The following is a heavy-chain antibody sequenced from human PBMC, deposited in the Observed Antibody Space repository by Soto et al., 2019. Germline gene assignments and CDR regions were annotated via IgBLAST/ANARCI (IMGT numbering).Heavy chain of an antibody. Sequence: SETLSLTCTVSGGSISSSSYYWGWIRQPPGKGLEWIGSIYYSGSTYYNPSLKSRVTISVDTSKNQFSLKLSSVTAADTAVYYCARHVWQLVRDPPTYFDYWGQGTLVTVSS. J-gene: IGHJ4*02. CDR1: GGSISSSSYY. CDR2: IYYSGST. D-gene: IGHD6-6*01. V-gene: IGHV4-39*01. CDR3: ARHVWQLVRDPPTYFDY.